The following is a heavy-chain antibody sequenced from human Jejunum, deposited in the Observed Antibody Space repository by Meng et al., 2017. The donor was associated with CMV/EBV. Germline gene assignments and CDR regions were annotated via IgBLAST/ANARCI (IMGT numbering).Heavy chain of an antibody. CDR2: TSAYNTHT. CDR1: GYTFTDFG. D-gene: IGHD1-26*01. V-gene: IGHV1-18*01. J-gene: IGHJ4*02. CDR3: ARGTGAGNY. Sequence: VRLVQSGPEVKKPGASVWVSCKTSGYTFTDFGISWVRQAPGQGLEWMGWTSAYNTHTNYAQKFQDRFTMTTDTSTNTAYMELRNLRSDDTAIYYCARGTGAGNYWGPGTLVTVSS.